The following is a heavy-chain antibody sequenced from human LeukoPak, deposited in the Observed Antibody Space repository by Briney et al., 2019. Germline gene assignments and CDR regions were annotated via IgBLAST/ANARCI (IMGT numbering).Heavy chain of an antibody. Sequence: ASVKVSCKASGYTFTGYYMHWVRQAPGQGLEWMGWINPNSGGTNYAQKFQGRVTMTRDTSISTAYMELSRLRSDDTAVYYCARGRRILWFGELLGNWFDPWGQGTLVTVSS. D-gene: IGHD3-10*01. CDR1: GYTFTGYY. J-gene: IGHJ5*02. V-gene: IGHV1-2*02. CDR3: ARGRRILWFGELLGNWFDP. CDR2: INPNSGGT.